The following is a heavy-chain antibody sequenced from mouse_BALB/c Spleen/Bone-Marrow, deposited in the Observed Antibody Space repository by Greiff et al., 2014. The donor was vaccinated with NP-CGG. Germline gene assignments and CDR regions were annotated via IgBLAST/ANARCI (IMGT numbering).Heavy chain of an antibody. J-gene: IGHJ2*01. Sequence: DVQLVESGGGVMKPGGSLKLSCAASGFTFSSYAMSWVRQSPEKRLEWVAEISTGDSYTYYPDTVTGRFTISRDNAKNTLYLEMNSLRSEDTAIYYCARYYNYYFDYWGQGTTLTVSS. CDR2: ISTGDSYT. CDR1: GFTFSSYA. V-gene: IGHV5-9-4*01. CDR3: ARYYNYYFDY. D-gene: IGHD1-3*01.